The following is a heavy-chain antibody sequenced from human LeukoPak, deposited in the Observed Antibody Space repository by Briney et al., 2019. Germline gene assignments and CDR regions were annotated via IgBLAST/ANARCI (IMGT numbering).Heavy chain of an antibody. CDR2: IYYSGST. CDR1: GGSISSYY. CDR3: ARGDDILTGYRSVTFDY. D-gene: IGHD3-9*01. Sequence: SETLSLTCTVSGGSISSYYWSWIRQPPGKGLEWIGYIYYSGSTNYNPSLKSRVTISVDTSKNQFSLKLSSVTAADTAVCYCARGDDILTGYRSVTFDYWGQGTLVTVSS. J-gene: IGHJ4*02. V-gene: IGHV4-59*08.